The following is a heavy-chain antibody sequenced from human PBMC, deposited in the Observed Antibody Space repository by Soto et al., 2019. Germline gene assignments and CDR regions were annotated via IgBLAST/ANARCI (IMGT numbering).Heavy chain of an antibody. Sequence: SSVKVSCKAAGGTYSSYRNHCVRQAPGQGLEWGGGIVPIYRTADYAQKFQGRVTITAHESARTSYMELRSLKSQDTAVYYCVRDSGAKLSSSWGQGTLVIVSS. CDR2: IVPIYRTA. V-gene: IGHV1-69*13. J-gene: IGHJ1*01. D-gene: IGHD6-13*01. CDR1: GGTYSSYR. CDR3: VRDSGAKLSSS.